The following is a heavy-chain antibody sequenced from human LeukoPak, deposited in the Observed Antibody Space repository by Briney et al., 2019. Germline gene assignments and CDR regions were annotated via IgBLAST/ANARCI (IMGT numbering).Heavy chain of an antibody. J-gene: IGHJ4*02. D-gene: IGHD6-19*01. CDR3: ARESESSGWYDY. V-gene: IGHV3-43*02. CDR2: ISGDGGST. CDR1: GFMFHDYA. Sequence: GGSLRLSCAAPGFMFHDYAIHWVRQAPGKGLEWVSLISGDGGSTFYADSVKGRFTISRDNSKNSLYLQMNSLRSDDTALYYCARESESSGWYDYWGQRTVVTVSS.